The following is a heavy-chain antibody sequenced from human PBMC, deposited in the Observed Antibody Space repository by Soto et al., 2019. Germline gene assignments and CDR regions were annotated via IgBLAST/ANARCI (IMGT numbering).Heavy chain of an antibody. CDR1: GGSISSGGYY. CDR3: ARRGPNSSGWYDY. V-gene: IGHV4-31*03. J-gene: IGHJ4*02. D-gene: IGHD6-19*01. Sequence: SETLSLTCTVSGGSISSGGYYWSWIRQHPGKGLEWIGYIYYSGSTYYNPSLKSRVTISVDTSKNQFSLKLSSVTAADTAVYYCARRGPNSSGWYDYWGQGTLVTVSS. CDR2: IYYSGST.